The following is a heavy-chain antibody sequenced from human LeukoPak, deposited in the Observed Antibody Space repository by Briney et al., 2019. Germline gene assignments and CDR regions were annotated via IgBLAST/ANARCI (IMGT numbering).Heavy chain of an antibody. CDR3: ARDNRAFDP. J-gene: IGHJ5*02. CDR1: GFIFSNYA. CDR2: ISSNGGNT. V-gene: IGHV3-64*01. D-gene: IGHD3-16*02. Sequence: GGSLRLSCAASGFIFSNYAMHWVRQAPGKGLEFVSVISSNGGNTNYANAVKGRFTISRDNSKNTLYLQMGSLRADDTAVYYCARDNRAFDPWGQGTLVTVSS.